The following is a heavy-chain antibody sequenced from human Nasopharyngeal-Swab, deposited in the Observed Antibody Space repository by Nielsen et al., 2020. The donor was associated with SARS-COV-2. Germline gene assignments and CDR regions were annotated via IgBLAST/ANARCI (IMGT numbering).Heavy chain of an antibody. CDR3: AKRDDYYESSGLGD. J-gene: IGHJ4*02. CDR2: ISGSGGST. V-gene: IGHV3-23*01. D-gene: IGHD3-22*01. CDR1: GFTFSTYA. Sequence: ESLKISCAASGFTFSTYAMYWVRQPPAKGLEWVSIISGSGGSTYYADSVKGRFTISRDNSKNTLYLQMNSLRAEDTAVYYCAKRDDYYESSGLGDWGQGTLVTVSS.